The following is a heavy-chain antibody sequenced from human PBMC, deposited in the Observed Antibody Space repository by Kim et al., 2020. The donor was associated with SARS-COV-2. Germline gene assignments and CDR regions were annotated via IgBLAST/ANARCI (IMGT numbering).Heavy chain of an antibody. Sequence: GGSLRLSCAASGFTFSSYGMHWVRQAPGKGLEWVAVTSYDGSNKYYADSVKGRFTISRDNSKNTLYLQMNSLRAEDTAVYYCARATYSGTYYYDMDVWGQGTPVTVSS. V-gene: IGHV3-33*01. J-gene: IGHJ6*02. CDR2: TSYDGSNK. CDR1: GFTFSSYG. D-gene: IGHD1-26*01. CDR3: ARATYSGTYYYDMDV.